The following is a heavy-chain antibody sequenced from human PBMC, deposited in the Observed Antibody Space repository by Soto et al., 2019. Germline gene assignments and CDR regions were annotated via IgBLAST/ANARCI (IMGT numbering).Heavy chain of an antibody. D-gene: IGHD3-10*01. CDR1: GFTFSSYG. CDR2: ISHDGSIQ. CDR3: ARVIARGGGYIDV. V-gene: IGHV3-30*03. J-gene: IGHJ4*02. Sequence: QVQLVESGEGVVQPGTSLTLSCAASGFTFSSYGMHWVRQAPGKGLEWMAVISHDGSIQFYAVSVKGRFTISRDNSKNTVYLHMNGLRADDTAFYYCARVIARGGGYIDVWGQVTLVTVSS.